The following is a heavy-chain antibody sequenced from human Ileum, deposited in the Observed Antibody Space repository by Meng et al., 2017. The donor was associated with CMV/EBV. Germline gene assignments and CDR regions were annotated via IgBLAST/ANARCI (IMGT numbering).Heavy chain of an antibody. V-gene: IGHV4-39*01. CDR1: GGSISSSSYY. CDR3: ARREGWLDP. Sequence: SETLSLTCTVSGGSISSSSYYWGWIRQPPGKGLEWIGSIYYSGSTYYNPSLKSRVTISVDTSKNQFSLKLSSVTAADTAVYYCARREGWLDPWGQGTLVTVSS. J-gene: IGHJ5*02. CDR2: IYYSGST.